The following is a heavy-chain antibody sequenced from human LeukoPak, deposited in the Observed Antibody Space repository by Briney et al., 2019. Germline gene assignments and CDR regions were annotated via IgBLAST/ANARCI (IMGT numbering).Heavy chain of an antibody. D-gene: IGHD6-13*01. CDR3: ARRYSSSWAHDY. CDR2: IYSGGST. Sequence: GGSLRLSCAASGMTFSSYGMHWVRQAPGKGLEWVSVIYSGGSTYYADSVKGRFTISRDNSKNTLYLQMNSLRAEDTAVYYCARRYSSSWAHDYWGQGTLVTASS. CDR1: GMTFSSYG. V-gene: IGHV3-66*04. J-gene: IGHJ4*02.